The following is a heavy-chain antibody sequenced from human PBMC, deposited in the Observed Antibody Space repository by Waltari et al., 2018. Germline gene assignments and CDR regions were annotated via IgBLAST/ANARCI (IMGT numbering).Heavy chain of an antibody. CDR2: ISSSSTYI. CDR1: CFPFSSYS. J-gene: IGHJ4*02. CDR3: AREGWDIAALSFDY. Sequence: EVQLVESGGGLVKPGGSLRLACADSCFPFSSYSMNWVRQAPGKGLEWVSSISSSSTYIYYADSVKGRFTISRDNAKNSLYLQMNSLRAEDTAVYYCAREGWDIAALSFDYWGQGILVTVSS. D-gene: IGHD6-6*01. V-gene: IGHV3-21*01.